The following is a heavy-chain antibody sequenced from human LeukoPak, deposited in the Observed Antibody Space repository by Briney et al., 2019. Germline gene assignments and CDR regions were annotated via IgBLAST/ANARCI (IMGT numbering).Heavy chain of an antibody. CDR1: GFTFSSYE. CDR3: ARTRDGPFDY. CDR2: ISSSGSSI. D-gene: IGHD5-24*01. J-gene: IGHJ4*02. Sequence: PGGSLRLSCVVSGFTFSSYEMNWVRQAPGKGLEWLSHISSSGSSIQYADSVRGRFTISRDNAKNSLYLQVNSLRAEDTAVYYCARTRDGPFDYWGQGTLVTVSS. V-gene: IGHV3-48*03.